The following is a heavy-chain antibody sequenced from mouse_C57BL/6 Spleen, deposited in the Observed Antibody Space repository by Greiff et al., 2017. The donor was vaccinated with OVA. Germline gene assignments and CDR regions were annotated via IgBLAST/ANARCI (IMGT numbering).Heavy chain of an antibody. CDR2: IDPEDGET. CDR1: GFNITDYY. V-gene: IGHV14-2*01. CDR3: ARSSSHWYFDV. Sequence: EVQLQQSGAELVKPGASVKLSCTASGFNITDYYMHWVKQRTEQGLEWIGRIDPEDGETKYAPKFQGKATMTADTSSNTAYLQLSSLTSEDTAVYYCARSSSHWYFDVWGTGTTVTVSS. J-gene: IGHJ1*03. D-gene: IGHD1-1*01.